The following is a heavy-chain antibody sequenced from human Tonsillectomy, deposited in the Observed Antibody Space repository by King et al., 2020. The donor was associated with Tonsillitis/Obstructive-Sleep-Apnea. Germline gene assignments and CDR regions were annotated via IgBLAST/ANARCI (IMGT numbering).Heavy chain of an antibody. CDR2: IYHSGST. Sequence: QLQESGPGLVKPSGTLSLTCAVSGGSISSSNWWSWVRQPPGKGLEWIGKIYHSGSTDYNPSLTIRVTISVDKSKNHFSLRLGSVTDADTAVYYCARGYCSSPSCHGDDAFDIWGQGTMVTVSS. CDR3: ARGYCSSPSCHGDDAFDI. J-gene: IGHJ3*02. CDR1: GGSISSSNW. V-gene: IGHV4-4*02. D-gene: IGHD2-2*01.